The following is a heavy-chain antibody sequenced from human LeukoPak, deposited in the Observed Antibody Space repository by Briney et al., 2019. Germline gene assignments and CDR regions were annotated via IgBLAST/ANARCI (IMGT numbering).Heavy chain of an antibody. CDR2: INHSGST. CDR1: GGSFSGYY. D-gene: IGHD3-10*01. V-gene: IGHV4-34*01. J-gene: IGHJ4*02. Sequence: SETLSLTCAVYGGSFSGYYWSWIRQPPGKGLEWIGEINHSGSTNYNPSLKSRVTISVGTSKNQFSLKLSSVTAADTAVYYCARGGYYYGSRSYYTDYWGQGTLVTVSS. CDR3: ARGGYYYGSRSYYTDY.